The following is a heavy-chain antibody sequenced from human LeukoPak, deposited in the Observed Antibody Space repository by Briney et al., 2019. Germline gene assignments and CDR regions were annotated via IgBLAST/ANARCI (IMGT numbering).Heavy chain of an antibody. J-gene: IGHJ4*02. V-gene: IGHV3-23*01. Sequence: PGGSLRLSCAASAFTFISYAMSSVRQAPGKRLEWVSAISGSGGSTYYADSVKGRFTISRDNSKMTLYLQMNSLRAEDTAVYYCAKGELVVGGTFFDWWGQGTLVTVSS. D-gene: IGHD6-19*01. CDR2: ISGSGGST. CDR1: AFTFISYA. CDR3: AKGELVVGGTFFDW.